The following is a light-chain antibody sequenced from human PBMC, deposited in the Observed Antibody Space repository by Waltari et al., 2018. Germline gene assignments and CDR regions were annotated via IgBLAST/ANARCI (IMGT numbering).Light chain of an antibody. CDR3: SSYTAIITGV. Sequence: QSALTQPASVSGSPGQSITISCTGSSTDVGGNKDVSWYQQHPDKAPKLIIYDVSDRPSGVSHRFSGSKSGNTASLTISGLQAEDEADYYCSSYTAIITGVFGTGTKVTVL. CDR1: STDVGGNKD. J-gene: IGLJ1*01. CDR2: DVS. V-gene: IGLV2-14*03.